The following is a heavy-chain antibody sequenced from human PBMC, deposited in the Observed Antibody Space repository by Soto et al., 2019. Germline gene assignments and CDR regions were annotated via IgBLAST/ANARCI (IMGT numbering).Heavy chain of an antibody. CDR2: IGSRGETYAT. CDR3: ARDGDPVGAPADY. CDR1: GFTFGASA. V-gene: IGHV3-73*01. Sequence: LRLSCSASGFTFGASALQWARQASGKGLEWLGRIGSRGETYATTYAASVKGRFTISRDDSKKTAYLQMNSLESEDTAVYYCARDGDPVGAPADYWGQGTLVTVSS. J-gene: IGHJ4*02. D-gene: IGHD1-26*01.